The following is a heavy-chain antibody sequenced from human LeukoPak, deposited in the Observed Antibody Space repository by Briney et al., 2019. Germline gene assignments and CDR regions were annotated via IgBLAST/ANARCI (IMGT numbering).Heavy chain of an antibody. CDR1: GFTFRAYW. CDR2: INQDGSEK. J-gene: IGHJ4*02. CDR3: ARLRYTYGKNFDY. Sequence: GGSLRLSCAASGFTFRAYWMSWVRQAPGKGLEWVANINQDGSEKDYVDSVKGRFTISRDNARNSLYLRMNTLRAEDTAVYFCARLRYTYGKNFDYWGQGALVTVSS. V-gene: IGHV3-7*01. D-gene: IGHD5-18*01.